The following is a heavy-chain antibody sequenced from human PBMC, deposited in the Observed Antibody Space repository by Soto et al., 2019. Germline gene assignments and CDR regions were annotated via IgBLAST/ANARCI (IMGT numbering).Heavy chain of an antibody. V-gene: IGHV1-18*04. CDR3: ARVLGQLQQQLAPDY. D-gene: IGHD6-13*01. CDR2: ISAYNGNT. Sequence: ASVKVSCKASGYTFTSYGISWVRQAPGQGLEWMGWISAYNGNTNYAQKLQGRVTMTTDTSASTAYMELRSLRSDDTAVYYCARVLGQLQQQLAPDYWGQGTLVTVSS. J-gene: IGHJ4*02. CDR1: GYTFTSYG.